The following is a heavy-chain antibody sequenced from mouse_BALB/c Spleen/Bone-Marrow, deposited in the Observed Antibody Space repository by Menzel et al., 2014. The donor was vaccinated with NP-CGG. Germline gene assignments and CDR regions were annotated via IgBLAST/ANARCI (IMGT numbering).Heavy chain of an antibody. CDR1: GYTFTSYW. Sequence: QVQLKHSGPDLVKPGASVKLSCKASGYTFTSYWMHWVKQRPGQGLEWIGEINPSNGRTNYNEKFKSKATLTVDKSSSTAYMQLSSLTSEDSAVYYCARRTTTVVATDYWGEGTTLAVSS. CDR3: ARRTTTVVATDY. V-gene: IGHV1S81*02. CDR2: INPSNGRT. D-gene: IGHD1-1*01. J-gene: IGHJ2*01.